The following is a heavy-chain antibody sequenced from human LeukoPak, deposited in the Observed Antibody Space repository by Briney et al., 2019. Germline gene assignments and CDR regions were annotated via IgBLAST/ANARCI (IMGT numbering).Heavy chain of an antibody. CDR2: INPNSGGT. J-gene: IGHJ4*02. D-gene: IGHD1-14*01. CDR1: GYTFTGYY. Sequence: ASVKVSCKASGYTFTGYYMHWVRLAPGQGLEWMGWINPNSGGTNYAQKFQGRVTMTRDTSISTAYMELSRLRSDDTAVYYCARFLWRAGGFDYWGQGTLVTVSS. V-gene: IGHV1-2*02. CDR3: ARFLWRAGGFDY.